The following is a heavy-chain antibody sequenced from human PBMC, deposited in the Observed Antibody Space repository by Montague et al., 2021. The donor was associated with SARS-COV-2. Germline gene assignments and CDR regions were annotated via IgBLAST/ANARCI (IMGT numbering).Heavy chain of an antibody. CDR3: ARLGAISLVRGITKADSSNSGLDS. CDR1: SGSFRGYY. CDR2: INHSGST. Sequence: SETLSLTCAVSSGSFRGYYWSWIRQPPGKGLEWIGEINHSGSTTYNPSLESRVSLSVGTSNKQFSLKVTSVTAADTAVYYCARLGAISLVRGITKADSSNSGLDSWGQGTPVTVSS. J-gene: IGHJ4*02. D-gene: IGHD3-10*01. V-gene: IGHV4-34*01.